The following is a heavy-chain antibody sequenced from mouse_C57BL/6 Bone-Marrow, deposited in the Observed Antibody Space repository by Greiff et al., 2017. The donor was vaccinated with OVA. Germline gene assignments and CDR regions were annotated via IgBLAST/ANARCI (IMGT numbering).Heavy chain of an antibody. V-gene: IGHV5-4*01. Sequence: EVQLVESGGGLVKPGGSLKLSCAASGFTFSSYAMSWVRQTPEKRLEWVATISDGGSYTSYPDNVKGRFTISRDNAKNNLYLQMSHLKSEDTAMYYCAREELEAYWGQGTLVTVSA. CDR3: AREELEAY. CDR2: ISDGGSYT. J-gene: IGHJ3*01. CDR1: GFTFSSYA. D-gene: IGHD4-1*01.